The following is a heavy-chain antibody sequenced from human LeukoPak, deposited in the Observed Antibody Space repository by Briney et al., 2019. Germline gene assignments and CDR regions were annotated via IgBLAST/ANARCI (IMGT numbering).Heavy chain of an antibody. D-gene: IGHD5-24*01. J-gene: IGHJ4*02. CDR1: GGSISSSSYY. CDR2: IYTSGST. CDR3: ARDRGEHDY. V-gene: IGHV4-61*02. Sequence: SETLSLTCTVSGGSISSSSYYWSWIRQPAGKGLEWIGRIYTSGSTNYNPSLKSRVTILVDTSKNQFSLKLSSVTAADTAVYYCARDRGEHDYWGQGTLVTVSS.